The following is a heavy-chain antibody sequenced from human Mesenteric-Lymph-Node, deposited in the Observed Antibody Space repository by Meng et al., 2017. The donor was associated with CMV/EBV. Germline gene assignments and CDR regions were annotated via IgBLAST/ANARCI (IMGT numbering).Heavy chain of an antibody. CDR3: ARVTYYYDSSGYCDFDY. CDR2: INPNSGGT. D-gene: IGHD3-22*01. CDR1: YTFTGYY. V-gene: IGHV1-2*04. J-gene: IGHJ4*02. Sequence: YTFTGYYMPWVRQAPGQGLEWMGWINPNSGGTNYAQKFQGWVTMTRDTSISTAYMELSRLRSDDTAVYYCARVTYYYDSSGYCDFDYWGQGTLVTVSS.